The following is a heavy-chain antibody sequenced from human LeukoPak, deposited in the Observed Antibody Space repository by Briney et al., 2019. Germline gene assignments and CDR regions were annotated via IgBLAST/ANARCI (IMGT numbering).Heavy chain of an antibody. J-gene: IGHJ5*02. Sequence: SETLSLTCAVSGYSISSGYYWGWIRQPPGKGLEWIGSIYHSGSTYYNPSLKSRVTISVDTSKNRFSLKLSSVTAADTAVYYCARLIVVVPAAILWFDPWGQGTLVTVSS. CDR1: GYSISSGYY. CDR2: IYHSGST. CDR3: ARLIVVVPAAILWFDP. D-gene: IGHD2-2*01. V-gene: IGHV4-38-2*01.